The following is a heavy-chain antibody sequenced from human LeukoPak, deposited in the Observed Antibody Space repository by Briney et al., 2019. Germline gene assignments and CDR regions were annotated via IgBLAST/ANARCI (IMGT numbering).Heavy chain of an antibody. V-gene: IGHV4-4*02. D-gene: IGHD2-21*02. CDR1: GGSISSGNW. CDR2: INHSGST. Sequence: PSETLSLTCAVSGGSISSGNWWSWVRQTPGKGLEWIGEINHSGSTNYNPSLKSRVTISVDTSKNQFSLKLNSVTAADTAVYYCARGGYCGGDCYFYYWGQGTLVTVSS. CDR3: ARGGYCGGDCYFYY. J-gene: IGHJ4*02.